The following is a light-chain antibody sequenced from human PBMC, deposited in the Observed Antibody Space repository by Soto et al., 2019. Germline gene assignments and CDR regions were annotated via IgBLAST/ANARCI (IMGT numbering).Light chain of an antibody. Sequence: EIVMTQSPATLSVSPGERATLSCRASQSVSSTLAWYQQKPGQAPRLLIYGASTRATGIPARFSGSGSGTAFTLTFSSLQSEDFAVYYCLRYNNGWTFGQGTKVEIK. CDR3: LRYNNGWT. CDR1: QSVSST. J-gene: IGKJ1*01. V-gene: IGKV3-15*01. CDR2: GAS.